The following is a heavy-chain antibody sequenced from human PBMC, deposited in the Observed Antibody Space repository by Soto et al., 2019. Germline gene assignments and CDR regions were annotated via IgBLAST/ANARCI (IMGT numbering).Heavy chain of an antibody. V-gene: IGHV1-69*08. CDR2: IIPILGIA. CDR1: GGTFSSYT. J-gene: IGHJ5*02. CDR3: ARDRFSVVVPAAMNDRDRCFDT. Sequence: QVQLVQSGAEVKKPGSSVKVSCKASGGTFSSYTISWVRQAPGQGLEWMGRIIPILGIANYAQKCQGRVTITPHKSTCTDYMELSRLRSENTAGYYCARDRFSVVVPAAMNDRDRCFDTWGQGTLVTVSS. D-gene: IGHD2-2*01.